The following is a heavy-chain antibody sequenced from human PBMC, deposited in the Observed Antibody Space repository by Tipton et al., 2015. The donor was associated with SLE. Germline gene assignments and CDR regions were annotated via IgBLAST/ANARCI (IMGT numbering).Heavy chain of an antibody. CDR2: VSNIGRT. D-gene: IGHD2-15*01. CDR3: ARVVTVVATHYYDMDV. J-gene: IGHJ6*02. CDR1: GDSISSHC. Sequence: TLSLTCTVSGDSISSHCWSWIRQPPGKALEWIGFVSNIGRTSYNPSLNSRVAMSLDPSKNHFSLKLNSLTAADTAVYYCARVVTVVATHYYDMDVWGQGTTVTVSS. V-gene: IGHV4-59*11.